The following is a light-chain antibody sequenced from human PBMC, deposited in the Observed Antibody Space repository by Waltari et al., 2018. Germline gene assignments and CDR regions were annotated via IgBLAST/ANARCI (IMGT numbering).Light chain of an antibody. V-gene: IGLV3-21*02. CDR3: QVWDSGHFPR. CDR2: DDT. Sequence: SSVLTQPPSVSVAPGQTAIISCGGNHIGFKSVHWHQQKPGQAPVLVMFDDTDRPSGIPERFSGSKSGNTATLSISRVEVDDEADFYCQVWDSGHFPRFGGGTKLTVL. CDR1: HIGFKS. J-gene: IGLJ2*01.